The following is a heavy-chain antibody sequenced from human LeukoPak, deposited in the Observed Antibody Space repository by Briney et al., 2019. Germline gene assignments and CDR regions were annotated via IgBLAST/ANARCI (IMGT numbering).Heavy chain of an antibody. J-gene: IGHJ5*02. V-gene: IGHV4-28*03. CDR1: GYSISNSYW. Sequence: PSETLSLTCAVSGYSISNSYWWGWIRQPPGKGLEWIGYIYYSGSTYYNPSLKSRVTMSVDASKNQFSLKLNSVTAVDTAVYYCARDLGGYCSSTSCYTRGWFDPWGQGTLVTVSS. CDR3: ARDLGGYCSSTSCYTRGWFDP. CDR2: IYYSGST. D-gene: IGHD2-2*02.